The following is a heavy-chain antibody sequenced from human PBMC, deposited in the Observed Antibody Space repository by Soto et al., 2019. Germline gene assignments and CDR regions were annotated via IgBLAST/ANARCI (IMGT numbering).Heavy chain of an antibody. Sequence: QITLKESGPTLVKPTQTLTLTCTFSGFSLSTSGVGVGWIRQPPGKALEWLALIYWDDDKRYSPSLKSRLTSTTDTSKNQVVLTMTNMDPVDTATYYCAHRRGLVYYYYYGMDVWGQGTTVTVSS. J-gene: IGHJ6*02. CDR1: GFSLSTSGVG. V-gene: IGHV2-5*02. CDR2: IYWDDDK. D-gene: IGHD2-15*01. CDR3: AHRRGLVYYYYYGMDV.